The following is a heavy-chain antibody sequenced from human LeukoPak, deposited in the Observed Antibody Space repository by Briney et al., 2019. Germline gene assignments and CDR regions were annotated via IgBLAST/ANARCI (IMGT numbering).Heavy chain of an antibody. CDR3: ARSITMVRGDAFDI. CDR2: IYTSGST. V-gene: IGHV4-61*02. CDR1: GGSISSGSYY. J-gene: IGHJ3*02. Sequence: SQTLSLTCTVSGGSISSGSYYWSWIRQPAGKGLEWIGRIYTSGSTNYNPSLKSRVTISVDTSKNQFSLKLSSVTAADTAVYYCARSITMVRGDAFDIWGQGTMVTVSS. D-gene: IGHD3-10*01.